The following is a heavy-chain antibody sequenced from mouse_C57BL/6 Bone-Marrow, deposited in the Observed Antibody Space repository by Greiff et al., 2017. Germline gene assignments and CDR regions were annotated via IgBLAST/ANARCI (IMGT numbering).Heavy chain of an antibody. Sequence: VQLQQSGAELVKPGASVKLSCKASGYTFTSYWMQWVKQRPGQGLEWIGEIDPSDSYTNYNQKFKGKATLTVDTSSSTAYMQLSSLTSEDSAVYYCARTDVGWLLRDYAMDYWGQGTSVTVSS. CDR3: ARTDVGWLLRDYAMDY. V-gene: IGHV1-50*01. D-gene: IGHD2-3*01. J-gene: IGHJ4*01. CDR1: GYTFTSYW. CDR2: IDPSDSYT.